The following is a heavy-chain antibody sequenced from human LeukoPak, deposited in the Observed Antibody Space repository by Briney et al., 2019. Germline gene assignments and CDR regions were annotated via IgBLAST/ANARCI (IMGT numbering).Heavy chain of an antibody. D-gene: IGHD2-2*01. J-gene: IGHJ5*02. CDR2: IRYDGSNK. V-gene: IGHV3-30*02. Sequence: GGSLRPSCAASGFTFSSYGMHWVRQAPGKGLEWVAFIRYDGSNKYYADSVKGRFTISRDNSKNTLYLQMNSLRAEDTAVYYCAKDPVPAANGPYNWFDPWGQGTLVTVSS. CDR3: AKDPVPAANGPYNWFDP. CDR1: GFTFSSYG.